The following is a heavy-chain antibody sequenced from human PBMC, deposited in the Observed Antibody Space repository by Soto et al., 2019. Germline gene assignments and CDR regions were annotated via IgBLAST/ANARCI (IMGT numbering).Heavy chain of an antibody. CDR2: MSFDGSYK. D-gene: IGHD3-10*01. Sequence: VESGGGAVQPGRSLRLSCTASGFSFSSYDMHWVRQAPGEGLEWVSAMSFDGSYKHYADSVKGRFTISRDNSENTLYLQMNGLRPEDTAVYFCARGMIRGVVYYGVEVWGQGTTVTVS. CDR3: ARGMIRGVVYYGVEV. CDR1: GFSFSSYD. V-gene: IGHV3-30*03. J-gene: IGHJ6*02.